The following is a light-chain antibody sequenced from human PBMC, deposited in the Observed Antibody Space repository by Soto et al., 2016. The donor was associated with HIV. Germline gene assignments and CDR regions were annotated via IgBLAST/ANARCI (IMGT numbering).Light chain of an antibody. Sequence: AIQMTQSPSSLSASVGDRVTITCRASQDIKNELAWYQQKPGWAPKLLIYSTSSLGSAVPSRFSGSASGTYFTLTISSLQPEDAASYFCLQDYSYPYTFGPGVPSWSSN. V-gene: IGKV1-6*01. CDR1: QDIKNE. CDR3: LQDYSYPYT. J-gene: IGKJ2*01. CDR2: STS.